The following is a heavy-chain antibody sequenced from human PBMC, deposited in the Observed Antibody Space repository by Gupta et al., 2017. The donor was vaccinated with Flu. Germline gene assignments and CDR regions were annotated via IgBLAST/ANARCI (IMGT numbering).Heavy chain of an antibody. CDR2: ISSSSSYI. J-gene: IGHJ4*02. D-gene: IGHD1-26*01. V-gene: IGHV3-21*01. CDR3: ARDRELLLNYFDY. Sequence: RQAPGKGLEWVSSISSSSSYIYYADSVKGRFTISRDNAKNSLYLQMNSLRAEDTAVYYCARDRELLLNYFDYWGQGTLVTVSS.